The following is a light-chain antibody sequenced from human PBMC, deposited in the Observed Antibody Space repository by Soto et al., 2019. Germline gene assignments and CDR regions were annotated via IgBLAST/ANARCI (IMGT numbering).Light chain of an antibody. V-gene: IGKV1-9*01. J-gene: IGKJ5*01. CDR2: PAS. Sequence: DIQLTQSPSFLSASVGDRVTITCRASQDITNYLAWYQQKPGKAPNLLIYPASTLRSGVPSRFRGSMSGTEFALTISSLQLEDVSTYYCQQLQSFPLTFGQGTRLDIK. CDR1: QDITNY. CDR3: QQLQSFPLT.